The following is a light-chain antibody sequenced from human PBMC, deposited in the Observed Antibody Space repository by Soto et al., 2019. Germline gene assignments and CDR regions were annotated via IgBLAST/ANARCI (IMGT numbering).Light chain of an antibody. V-gene: IGLV2-8*01. J-gene: IGLJ3*02. CDR3: SSYAGRDMWV. CDR1: SVDINY. Sequence: QSALTQPPSASGSRGQSVTISCTGTSVDINYVSCFQQHPGKAPKLIICEVTKRPSGVPDRFSGSTSGNTASLTVSGLQDDDEVDYYCSSYAGRDMWVFGGGTKVTVL. CDR2: EVT.